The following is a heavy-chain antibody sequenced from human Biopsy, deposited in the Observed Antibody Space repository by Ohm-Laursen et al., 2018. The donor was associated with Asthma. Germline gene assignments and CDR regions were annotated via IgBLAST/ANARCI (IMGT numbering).Heavy chain of an antibody. V-gene: IGHV1-18*01. CDR1: GYTFNSAG. CDR3: ARAVDYSRYYGIDV. Sequence: ASVKVSCKTSGYTFNSAGITWVRQAPGQGLEWMGWISVYNGNTKVAQKLQDRVTMITDTSTSTAYMELRSLRPDDTAVYFCARAVDYSRYYGIDVWGQGTTVTVS. D-gene: IGHD3-10*01. J-gene: IGHJ6*02. CDR2: ISVYNGNT.